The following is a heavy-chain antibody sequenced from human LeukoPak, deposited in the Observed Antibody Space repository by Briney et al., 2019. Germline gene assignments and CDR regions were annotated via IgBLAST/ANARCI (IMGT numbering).Heavy chain of an antibody. CDR3: ARAFVLRGGVFDY. V-gene: IGHV4-38-2*01. J-gene: IGHJ4*02. CDR2: IYCSGSN. D-gene: IGHD3-3*01. CDR1: RYSICRGYY. Sequence: SETLSLTRAVSRYSICRGYYWGWFPQPPGKGLEWIRSIYCSGSNYYSPPRKSPVTISVNTSKNQSALKLSSVTAADTAWYYCARAFVLRGGVFDYWGRGTLVTVSS.